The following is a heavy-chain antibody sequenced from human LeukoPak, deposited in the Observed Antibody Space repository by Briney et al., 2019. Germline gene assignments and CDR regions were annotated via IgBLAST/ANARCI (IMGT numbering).Heavy chain of an antibody. Sequence: SETLPLTCTVSGASVSSGGYSWSWIRQPPGKGLEWIGYIYYSGSTYYNPSLKSRVTISVDTSKNQFSLKLSSVTAADTAVYYCARDSVYSGSSLDYWGQGTLVTVSS. V-gene: IGHV4-30-4*07. J-gene: IGHJ4*02. CDR2: IYYSGST. CDR1: GASVSSGGYS. CDR3: ARDSVYSGSSLDY. D-gene: IGHD1-26*01.